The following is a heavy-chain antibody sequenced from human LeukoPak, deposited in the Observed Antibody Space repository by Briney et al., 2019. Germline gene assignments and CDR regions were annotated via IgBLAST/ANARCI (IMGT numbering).Heavy chain of an antibody. Sequence: GGSQRLSCAASGFTFSDYYMSWVRQAPGKGLEWLSYVSQSGTTIYYADSVKGRFTISRDNGKNSLYLQMNSLRAEDTAVYYCAREGHTYGSDYWGQGTLVTVSS. CDR1: GFTFSDYY. CDR3: AREGHTYGSDY. CDR2: VSQSGTTI. J-gene: IGHJ4*02. D-gene: IGHD3-10*01. V-gene: IGHV3-11*01.